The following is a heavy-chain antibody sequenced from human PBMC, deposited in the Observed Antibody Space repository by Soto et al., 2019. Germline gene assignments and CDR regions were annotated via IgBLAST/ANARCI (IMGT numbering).Heavy chain of an antibody. Sequence: ESGGGVVQPGRSLRLSCIASGFTLSSYGMHCVRQAPGKGLEWVAIICYDGTDKYYADSVKGRFTISRDNSKNTLYLKMNSLRAEDTAVYYCARDMSRKDVGTFEYWGQGTLVTVSS. J-gene: IGHJ4*02. CDR2: ICYDGTDK. D-gene: IGHD1-26*01. CDR3: ARDMSRKDVGTFEY. V-gene: IGHV3-33*01. CDR1: GFTLSSYG.